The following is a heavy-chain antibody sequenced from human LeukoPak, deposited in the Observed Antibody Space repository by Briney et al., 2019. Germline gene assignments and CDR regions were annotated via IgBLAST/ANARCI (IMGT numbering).Heavy chain of an antibody. J-gene: IGHJ5*02. Sequence: PSETLSLTCTVSGDAIIDDSWSWIRQPPGKGLEWIGYIYEGGSANYNPSLRSRVTISLDTSKNQFSLKLSSVTAADTAVYYCARVRPPYYYGSGSYYNWWFDPWGQGTLVTVSS. CDR3: ARVRPPYYYGSGSYYNWWFDP. V-gene: IGHV4-59*12. CDR2: IYEGGSA. D-gene: IGHD3-10*01. CDR1: GDAIIDDS.